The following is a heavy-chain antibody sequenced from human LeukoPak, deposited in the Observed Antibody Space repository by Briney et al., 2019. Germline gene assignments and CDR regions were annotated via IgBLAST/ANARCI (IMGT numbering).Heavy chain of an antibody. CDR3: ARGGYSGSYKYYFDY. CDR1: RGSISSYY. J-gene: IGHJ4*02. D-gene: IGHD3-10*01. Sequence: SETLSLTCTVSRGSISSYYWSWIRQPPGQGLEWIGYIYYSGSTDYNPSLKSRVNISVDTSKNQFSLKLSSVTAADTAVYYCARGGYSGSYKYYFDYWGQGTLVTVSS. V-gene: IGHV4-59*08. CDR2: IYYSGST.